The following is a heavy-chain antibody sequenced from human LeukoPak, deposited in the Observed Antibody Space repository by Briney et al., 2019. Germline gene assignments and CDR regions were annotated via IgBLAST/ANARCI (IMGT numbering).Heavy chain of an antibody. D-gene: IGHD1-26*01. CDR2: IKSKTDGGTT. J-gene: IGHJ6*02. CDR3: ARDLGGSDGMDV. V-gene: IGHV3-15*01. CDR1: GFTFSNAW. Sequence: GGSLRLSCAASGFTFSNAWMGWVRQAPGKGLEWVGRIKSKTDGGTTDYAAPVKGRFTISRDNSKNTLYLQMNSLRAEDTAVYYCARDLGGSDGMDVWGQGTTVTVSS.